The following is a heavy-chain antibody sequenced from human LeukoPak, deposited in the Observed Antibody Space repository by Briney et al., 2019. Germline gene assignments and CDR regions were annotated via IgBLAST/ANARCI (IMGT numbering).Heavy chain of an antibody. CDR2: IYASGST. J-gene: IGHJ3*01. Sequence: SDTLSLTCTVSGGSISSYYWSWIRQPAGKGLELIGRIYASGSTNYNPSLKSRVTMSVDTSENQFSLKLSSVTAADTAVYYCVRSRCYNCAFDFWGQGTMVTVSS. CDR1: GGSISSYY. CDR3: VRSRCYNCAFDF. D-gene: IGHD2-2*02. V-gene: IGHV4-4*07.